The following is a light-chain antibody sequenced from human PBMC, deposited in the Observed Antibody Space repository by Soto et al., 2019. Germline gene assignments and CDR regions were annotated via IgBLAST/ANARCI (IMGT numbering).Light chain of an antibody. CDR1: QGISSY. Sequence: VIWMTQSPSLLSASTADRVTISCRMSQGISSYLAWYQHKPGKAPNXXIWDASTLQSGVPSRFSGSGSGTDLTLTISSLQVEDSETYYCQQTYTPPRTFGQGTKVDIK. CDR2: DAS. CDR3: QQTYTPPRT. V-gene: IGKV1D-8*03. J-gene: IGKJ1*01.